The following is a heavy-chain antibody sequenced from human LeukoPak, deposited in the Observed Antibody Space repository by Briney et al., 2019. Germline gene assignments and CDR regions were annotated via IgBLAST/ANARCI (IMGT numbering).Heavy chain of an antibody. D-gene: IGHD6-13*01. CDR3: ARRGIAAAGRDSWFDP. V-gene: IGHV1-8*01. J-gene: IGHJ5*02. CDR1: GYTFTSYD. CDR2: MNPNSGNT. Sequence: ASVKVSCKASGYTFTSYDLNWVRQATGQGLEWMGWMNPNSGNTGYAQKFQGRVTMTRNTSISTAYMELSSLRSEDTAVYYCARRGIAAAGRDSWFDPWGQGTLVTVSS.